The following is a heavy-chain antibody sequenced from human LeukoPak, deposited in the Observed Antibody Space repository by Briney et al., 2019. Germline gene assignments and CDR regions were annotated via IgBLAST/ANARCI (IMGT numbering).Heavy chain of an antibody. D-gene: IGHD5-18*01. Sequence: PSETLSLTCTVSGGSISSYYWSWIRQPPGKGLEWIGYIYYSGGTNYNPSLKSRVTISVDTSKHQFSLKLNSVPAADTAVYYCARVGRGYSYGPFDSWGQGTLVTVSS. CDR2: IYYSGGT. J-gene: IGHJ4*02. CDR3: ARVGRGYSYGPFDS. V-gene: IGHV4-59*01. CDR1: GGSISSYY.